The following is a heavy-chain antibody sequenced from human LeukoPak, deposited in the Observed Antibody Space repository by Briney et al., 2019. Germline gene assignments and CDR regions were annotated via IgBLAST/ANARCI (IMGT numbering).Heavy chain of an antibody. CDR2: ISGSGGST. J-gene: IGHJ4*02. CDR3: AKATHVLRFLEWLGGYFDY. V-gene: IGHV3-23*01. D-gene: IGHD3-3*01. CDR1: GFTFSSYA. Sequence: AGGSLRLSCAASGFTFSSYAMSWVRQAPGKGLEWVSGISGSGGSTYYTDSVKGRFTISRDNSKNTLYLQMNSLRAEDTAVYYCAKATHVLRFLEWLGGYFDYWGQGTLVTVSS.